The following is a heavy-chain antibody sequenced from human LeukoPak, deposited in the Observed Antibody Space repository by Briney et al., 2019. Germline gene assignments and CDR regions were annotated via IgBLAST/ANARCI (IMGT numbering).Heavy chain of an antibody. CDR2: ISAYNGNT. D-gene: IGHD6-19*01. V-gene: IGHV1-18*01. Sequence: WASVKVSCKASGYTFTSYGISWVRQAPGQGLEWMGWISAYNGNTNYAQKLQGRVTMTTDTSTSTAYMELRSLRSDDTAVYYCASGRPYSSGWYNRAYAFDIWGQGTMVTVSS. J-gene: IGHJ3*02. CDR3: ASGRPYSSGWYNRAYAFDI. CDR1: GYTFTSYG.